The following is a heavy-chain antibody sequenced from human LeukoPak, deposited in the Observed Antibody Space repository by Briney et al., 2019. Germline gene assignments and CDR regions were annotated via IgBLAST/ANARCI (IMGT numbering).Heavy chain of an antibody. V-gene: IGHV4-38-2*01. D-gene: IGHD3-3*01. CDR1: AYSISSGYY. Sequence: SETLSLTCAVSAYSISSGYYWGWNRQPPGNGLEWIGSIYHSGSTYYNPSLKSRVIISVDTSKIQFSLKLSSVTAADTAVYYCARQARGFGSGHDAFDIWGQGTMVTVSS. CDR3: ARQARGFGSGHDAFDI. J-gene: IGHJ3*02. CDR2: IYHSGST.